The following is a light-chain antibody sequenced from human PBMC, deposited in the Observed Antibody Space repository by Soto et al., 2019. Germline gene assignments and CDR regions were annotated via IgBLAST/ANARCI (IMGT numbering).Light chain of an antibody. V-gene: IGKV3-20*01. CDR3: QQYGTSPRT. CDR1: QSVSSSY. Sequence: EIVLTQSPGTLSLPPGERATLSCSASQSVSSSYLAWYQQKPGQAPRLLIYGASNRATGIPDRFSGSGSGTDFTLTISRLEPEDFAVYYCQQYGTSPRTFGQGTKVDIK. CDR2: GAS. J-gene: IGKJ1*01.